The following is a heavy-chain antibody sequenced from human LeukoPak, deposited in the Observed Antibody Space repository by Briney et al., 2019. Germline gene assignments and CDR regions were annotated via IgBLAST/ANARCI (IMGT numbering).Heavy chain of an antibody. D-gene: IGHD4-11*01. Sequence: GKSLTLSCVASQFTFSHYGMHWVRQAPGKGLEWVAVIWNDGSNQYYADSVKGRFTISRDNSQNTVYLQMNSLRAGDTAVYYCAKDAQRGFDYSNSLEYWGQGTLVTVSS. CDR1: QFTFSHYG. CDR3: AKDAQRGFDYSNSLEY. V-gene: IGHV3-33*06. CDR2: IWNDGSNQ. J-gene: IGHJ4*02.